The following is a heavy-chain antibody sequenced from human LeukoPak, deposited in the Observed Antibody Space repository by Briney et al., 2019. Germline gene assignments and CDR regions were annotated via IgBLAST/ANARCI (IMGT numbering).Heavy chain of an antibody. D-gene: IGHD2-15*01. Sequence: GGSLRLSCAASGFTFSDYYMSWIRQAPGKGLEWVSYISSSGSTIYYADSVKGRFTISRDNAKNSLYLQMNSLRAEDTAAYYCARDPRYCSGGSCYSGIDYWGQGTLVTVSS. CDR1: GFTFSDYY. J-gene: IGHJ4*02. CDR2: ISSSGSTI. V-gene: IGHV3-11*01. CDR3: ARDPRYCSGGSCYSGIDY.